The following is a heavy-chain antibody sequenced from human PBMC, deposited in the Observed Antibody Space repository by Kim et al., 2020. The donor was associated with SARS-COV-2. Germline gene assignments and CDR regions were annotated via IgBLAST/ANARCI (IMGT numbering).Heavy chain of an antibody. D-gene: IGHD2-2*01. V-gene: IGHV1-2*02. CDR3: AREPVVPAATDRLPQGSYYYYGMDV. CDR1: GYTFTGYY. CDR2: INPNSGGT. J-gene: IGHJ6*02. Sequence: ASVKVSCKASGYTFTGYYMHWVRQAPGQGLEWMGWINPNSGGTNYAQKFQGRVTMTRDTSISTAYMELSRLRSDDTAVYYCAREPVVPAATDRLPQGSYYYYGMDVWGQGTTVTVSS.